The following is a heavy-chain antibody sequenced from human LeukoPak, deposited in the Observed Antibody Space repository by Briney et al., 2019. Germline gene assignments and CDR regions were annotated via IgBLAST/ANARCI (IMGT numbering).Heavy chain of an antibody. V-gene: IGHV5-51*01. D-gene: IGHD2-2*01. J-gene: IGHJ4*02. CDR2: IYPGKSDI. CDR1: GFIFTDNW. Sequence: GESLKISCQTSGFIFTDNWIAWVRQMPGKGLEWLGFIYPGKSDIRYSPSFQGQVSISADNSISTAYLQWNSLKASDTAVYYCARQGPCYHSAYLFWGQGTLITVSS. CDR3: ARQGPCYHSAYLF.